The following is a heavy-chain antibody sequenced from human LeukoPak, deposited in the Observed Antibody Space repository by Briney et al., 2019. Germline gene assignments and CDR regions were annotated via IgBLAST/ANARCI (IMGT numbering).Heavy chain of an antibody. D-gene: IGHD4-17*01. CDR2: IIPILGIA. Sequence: SVKVSCKASGGTFSSYAISWVRQAPGQGLEWMGRIIPILGIANYAQKFQGRVTITADKSTSTAYMELSSLRSEDTAVYYCARVTVTTPNWFDPWGQGTLVTVSS. J-gene: IGHJ5*02. CDR3: ARVTVTTPNWFDP. CDR1: GGTFSSYA. V-gene: IGHV1-69*04.